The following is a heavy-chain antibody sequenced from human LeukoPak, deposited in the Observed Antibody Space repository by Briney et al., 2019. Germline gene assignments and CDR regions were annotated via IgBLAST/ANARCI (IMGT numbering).Heavy chain of an antibody. J-gene: IGHJ5*02. D-gene: IGHD3-3*01. V-gene: IGHV3-30*04. CDR1: GCTFSSYA. CDR2: ISDDGSNK. CDR3: ARGASTIFGVVTDNWFDP. Sequence: GGSLRLSCAACGCTFSSYAMRGVRQAPGKVLEWGAVISDDGSNKYYADSVKGRFTISRDNSKNTLYLQMNSLRAEDTAVYYCARGASTIFGVVTDNWFDPWGQGTLVTVSS.